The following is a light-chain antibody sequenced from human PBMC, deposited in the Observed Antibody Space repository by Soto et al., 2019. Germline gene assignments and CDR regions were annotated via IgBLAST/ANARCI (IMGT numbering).Light chain of an antibody. CDR1: SSNIGAGYD. J-gene: IGLJ7*01. V-gene: IGLV1-40*01. Sequence: QPVLTQPPSVSGAPGQRVTISCTGSSSNIGAGYDVHWYQQLPGRAPKGLINGNSNRPSGVPDRFSGSKSGTSASLAITGLQAEDEADYYCQSYDTTLSEWVFGGGTQLTVL. CDR2: GNS. CDR3: QSYDTTLSEWV.